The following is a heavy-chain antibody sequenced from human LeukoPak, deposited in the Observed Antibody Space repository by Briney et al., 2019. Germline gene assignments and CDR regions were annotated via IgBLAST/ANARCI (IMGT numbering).Heavy chain of an antibody. CDR1: GFTFSSYA. Sequence: PGGSLRLSCAASGFTFSSYAMHWVRQAPGKGLEWVAVISYDGSNKYYADSVKGRFTISRDNSKNTLYLQMNSLRAEDTAVYYCASSWFGESNWFDPWGQGTLVTVSS. CDR3: ASSWFGESNWFDP. CDR2: ISYDGSNK. J-gene: IGHJ5*02. V-gene: IGHV3-30-3*02. D-gene: IGHD3-10*01.